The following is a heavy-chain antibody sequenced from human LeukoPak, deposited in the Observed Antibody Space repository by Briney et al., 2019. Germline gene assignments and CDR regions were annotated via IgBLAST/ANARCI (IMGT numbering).Heavy chain of an antibody. J-gene: IGHJ4*02. CDR1: GGTFSSYA. Sequence: GASVKVSCKASGGTFSSYAISWVRQAPGQGLEWMGRIIPIFGTASYAQKFQGRVTITTDESTSTAYMELSSLRSEDTAVYYCARGVDYYDSSGYPYWGQGTLVTVSS. CDR2: IIPIFGTA. CDR3: ARGVDYYDSSGYPY. D-gene: IGHD3-22*01. V-gene: IGHV1-69*05.